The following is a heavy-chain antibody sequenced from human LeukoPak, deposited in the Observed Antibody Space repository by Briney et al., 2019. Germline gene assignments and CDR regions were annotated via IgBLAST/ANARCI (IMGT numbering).Heavy chain of an antibody. CDR2: VWYDGGNK. V-gene: IGHV3-33*01. J-gene: IGHJ4*02. Sequence: PGGSLRLSCAASGFTFSSYGMHWVRQAPGKGLEWVAVVWYDGGNKYYADFVKGRFTISRDNSKNALYLQMNSLRAEDTAVYYCARDAETSGSYADYWGQGTPVTVSS. CDR3: ARDAETSGSYADY. D-gene: IGHD3-10*01. CDR1: GFTFSSYG.